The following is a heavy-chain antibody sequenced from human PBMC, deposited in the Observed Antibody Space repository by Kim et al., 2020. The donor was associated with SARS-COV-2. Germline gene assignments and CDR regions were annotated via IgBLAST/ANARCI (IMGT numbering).Heavy chain of an antibody. J-gene: IGHJ3*02. V-gene: IGHV5-51*01. D-gene: IGHD3-10*01. CDR3: ARGAGSGSYNDAFDI. CDR1: GYSFTSYW. Sequence: GESLKISCKGSGYSFTSYWIGWVRQMPGKGLEWMGIIYPGDSDTRYSPSFQGQVTISADKSISTAYLQWSSLKASDTAMYYCARGAGSGSYNDAFDIWGQGTMVTVSS. CDR2: IYPGDSDT.